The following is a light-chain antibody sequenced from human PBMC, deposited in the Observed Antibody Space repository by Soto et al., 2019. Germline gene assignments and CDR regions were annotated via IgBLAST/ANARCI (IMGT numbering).Light chain of an antibody. CDR1: QAISSW. CDR2: AAA. Sequence: DIQMSESPSSVSASVGGRVTITCRASQAISSWLAWDQQRPGGAPKLVIYAAASLQPGVPSRFSGSGSGTDFTLTINSLQPEDFATYFCQQTNNFPLTFGGGTKV. CDR3: QQTNNFPLT. J-gene: IGKJ4*01. V-gene: IGKV1-12*01.